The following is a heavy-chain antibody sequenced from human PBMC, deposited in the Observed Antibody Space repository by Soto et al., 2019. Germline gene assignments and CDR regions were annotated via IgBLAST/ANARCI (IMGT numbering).Heavy chain of an antibody. CDR1: GYTLTSYY. J-gene: IGHJ6*02. V-gene: IGHV1-46*01. CDR3: ARGQNILSGYSGYYYGMDV. Sequence: ASVKVSCKASGYTLTSYYMHWVRQAPGQGLEWMGIINPSGGSTSYAQKFQGRVTMTRDTSTSTVYMELSSLRSEDTAVYYCARGQNILSGYSGYYYGMDVWGQGPTVTVSS. D-gene: IGHD3-3*01. CDR2: INPSGGST.